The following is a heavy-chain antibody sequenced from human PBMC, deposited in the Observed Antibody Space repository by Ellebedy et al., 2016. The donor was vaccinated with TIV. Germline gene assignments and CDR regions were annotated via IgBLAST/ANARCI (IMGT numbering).Heavy chain of an antibody. J-gene: IGHJ6*02. CDR1: GYSFTHYA. Sequence: AASVKVSCKASGYSFTHYAISWVRQAPGQGLEWLGWISAYNGNTNYAQKMQGRVTMTIDTSTSTAYMEVRSLRSDDTAVYYCAAPSRANYDILTGPDFYYHGLDVWGQGLLVTVSS. V-gene: IGHV1-18*01. CDR2: ISAYNGNT. CDR3: AAPSRANYDILTGPDFYYHGLDV. D-gene: IGHD3-9*01.